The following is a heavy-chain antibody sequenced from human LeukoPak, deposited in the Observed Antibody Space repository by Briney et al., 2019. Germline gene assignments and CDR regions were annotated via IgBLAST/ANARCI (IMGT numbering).Heavy chain of an antibody. J-gene: IGHJ6*03. V-gene: IGHV3-11*04. Sequence: GGSLRLSCAASGFTFSDYYMSWIRQAPGKGLEWVSYISSSGSTIYYADSVKGRFTISRDNAKNSLYLQMNSLRAEDTAVYYCARGAVVSGWYSPYYYYYYMDVWGKGTTVTVSS. CDR1: GFTFSDYY. CDR2: ISSSGSTI. D-gene: IGHD6-19*01. CDR3: ARGAVVSGWYSPYYYYYYMDV.